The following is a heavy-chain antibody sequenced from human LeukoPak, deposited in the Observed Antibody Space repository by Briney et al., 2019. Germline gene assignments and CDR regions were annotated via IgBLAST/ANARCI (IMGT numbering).Heavy chain of an antibody. CDR1: GFTFSSYG. V-gene: IGHV3-23*01. J-gene: IGHJ4*02. CDR2: IGGRDGST. D-gene: IGHD3-10*01. Sequence: GGSLRLSCAASGFTFSSYGISWVRQAPGKGLEWVSAIGGRDGSTYYADSVKGGFTISRDNSKNTLYVQMNSLRAEDTAVYYCAKGHYYGSGSLDYWGQGTLVTVS. CDR3: AKGHYYGSGSLDY.